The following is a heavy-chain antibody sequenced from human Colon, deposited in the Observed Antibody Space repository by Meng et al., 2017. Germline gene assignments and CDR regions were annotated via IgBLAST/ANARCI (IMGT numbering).Heavy chain of an antibody. D-gene: IGHD7-27*01. Sequence: VQLPEAGPGLVRPSETLSLTCTVSGASVSDTNYAWSWIRQPPGKGLEWIGYGSTNHNPSLKSRVTISVDTSKNQFSLTLNSVTAADTAVYYCARDNWGSLDYWGQGTLVTVSS. V-gene: IGHV4-61*01. CDR2: GST. CDR3: ARDNWGSLDY. CDR1: GASVSDTNYA. J-gene: IGHJ4*02.